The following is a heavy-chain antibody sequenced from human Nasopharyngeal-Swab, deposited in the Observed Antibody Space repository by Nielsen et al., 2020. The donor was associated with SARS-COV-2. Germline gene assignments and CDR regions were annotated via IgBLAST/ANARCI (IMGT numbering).Heavy chain of an antibody. CDR3: AKQNSGYDSEDNYCYYYMDV. V-gene: IGHV4-59*01. Sequence: SRTDSGGSIRSYYWSWIRQPPGKGLERIGYIYYSGGTKYNPSLTSRVTISVDTSKNQFSLNLNSVTAADTAVYYCAKQNSGYDSEDNYCYYYMDVWGQGTTVTVSS. D-gene: IGHD5-12*01. J-gene: IGHJ6*03. CDR2: IYYSGGT. CDR1: GGSIRSYY.